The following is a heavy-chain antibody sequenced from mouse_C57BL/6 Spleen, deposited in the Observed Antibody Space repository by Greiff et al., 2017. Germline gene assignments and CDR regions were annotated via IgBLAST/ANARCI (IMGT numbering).Heavy chain of an antibody. CDR3: AREGYGPWYFDV. CDR1: GYSITSGYY. D-gene: IGHD1-1*02. J-gene: IGHJ1*03. CDR2: ISYDGSN. V-gene: IGHV3-6*01. Sequence: EVKLMESGPGLVKPSQSLSLTCSVTGYSITSGYYWNWIRQFPGNKLEWMGYISYDGSNNYNPSLKNRISITRDTSKNQFCLKLNSVTTEDTAAYDCAREGYGPWYFDVWGTGTAVTVSS.